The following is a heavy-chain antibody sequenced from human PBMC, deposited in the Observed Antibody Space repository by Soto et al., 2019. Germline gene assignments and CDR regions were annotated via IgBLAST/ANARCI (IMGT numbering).Heavy chain of an antibody. J-gene: IGHJ4*02. D-gene: IGHD2-21*01. V-gene: IGHV1-69*01. CDR2: TGSGTGPG. Sequence: QVQLVQSGTEVKKPGSSVKVSCKASGGSLSTNPISWVRQAPGQGPEWMGGTGSGTGPGNHAQKFQGRLTVTSDESTSTVYMELSNLSSEDTAVYYCARRHSCGVFSFFESWGQGALVTVSS. CDR3: ARRHSCGVFSFFES. CDR1: GGSLSTNP.